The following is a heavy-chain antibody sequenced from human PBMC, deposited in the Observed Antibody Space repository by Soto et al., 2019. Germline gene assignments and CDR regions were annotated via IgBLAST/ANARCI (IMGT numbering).Heavy chain of an antibody. J-gene: IGHJ5*02. Sequence: SETLSLTCTVSGGSISSGDYYWSWIRQPPGKGLEWIGYIYYSGSTYYNPSLKSRLSISVDRSKNQFSLKLRSVTAADTPVYYCARNGQLYNSGSYFNWFDPWGQGTLVTVSS. D-gene: IGHD6-19*01. V-gene: IGHV4-30-4*01. CDR1: GGSISSGDYY. CDR3: ARNGQLYNSGSYFNWFDP. CDR2: IYYSGST.